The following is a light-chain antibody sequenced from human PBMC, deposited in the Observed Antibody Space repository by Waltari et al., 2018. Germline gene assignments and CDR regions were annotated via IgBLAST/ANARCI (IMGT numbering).Light chain of an antibody. CDR3: GTWDSSLSAAV. CDR1: SSNIGNTS. J-gene: IGLJ7*01. V-gene: IGLV1-51*02. CDR2: ENN. Sequence: QSVLTQPPFVSAAPGQKVTISCSGSSSNIGNTSVSCYHQLPGNAPKPLTFENNERPSGIPDRFSGSKSGTSATLGITGLQTGDEADYYCGTWDSSLSAAVFGGGTQLTVL.